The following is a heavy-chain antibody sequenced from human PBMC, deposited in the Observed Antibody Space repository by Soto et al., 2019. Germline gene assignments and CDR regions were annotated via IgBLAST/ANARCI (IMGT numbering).Heavy chain of an antibody. V-gene: IGHV3-30*18. J-gene: IGHJ4*02. D-gene: IGHD6-13*01. CDR1: GFTFRSYG. CDR2: ISYDGGNK. CDR3: AKDGAVAAAGYYFDY. Sequence: VGSLRLSCAASGFTFRSYGMHWVRQAPGKGLGWLAVISYDGGNKYYTDSVKGRFTISRDNSKNTLYLQMNSLRAEDTAVYYCAKDGAVAAAGYYFDYWGQGTLVTVSS.